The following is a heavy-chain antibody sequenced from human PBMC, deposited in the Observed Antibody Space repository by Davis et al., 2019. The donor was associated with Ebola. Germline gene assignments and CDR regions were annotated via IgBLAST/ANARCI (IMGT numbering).Heavy chain of an antibody. D-gene: IGHD6-13*01. J-gene: IGHJ4*02. CDR2: IYYSESS. CDR3: ARQRGLAAAGTGFDY. CDR1: GGSVSSGSYY. Sequence: MPSETLSLTCTVSGGSVSSGSYYWSWIRQPPGKGLEWIGYIYYSESSNYNPSLKSRVTISVDTSKNQFSLKLSSVTAADTAVYYCARQRGLAAAGTGFDYWGQGTLVTVSS. V-gene: IGHV4-61*01.